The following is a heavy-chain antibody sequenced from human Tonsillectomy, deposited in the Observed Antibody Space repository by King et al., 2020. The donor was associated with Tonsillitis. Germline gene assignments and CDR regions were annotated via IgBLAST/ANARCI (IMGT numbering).Heavy chain of an antibody. D-gene: IGHD3-22*01. J-gene: IGHJ4*02. CDR2: LYPSDSET. V-gene: IGHV5-51*03. CDR1: GYNFTNDW. Sequence: QLVQSGAEVKKPGESLKISCQGSGYNFTNDWIGWVLQMTGKGLEWMDILYPSDSETSYSPSLQGQVTISADKSISTAYLQWRSLKASDTAMYYCATRGGYYDREFWGQGTLVTVSS. CDR3: ATRGGYYDREF.